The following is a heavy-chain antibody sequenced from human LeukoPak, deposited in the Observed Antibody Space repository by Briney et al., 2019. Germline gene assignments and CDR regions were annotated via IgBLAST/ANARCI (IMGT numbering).Heavy chain of an antibody. CDR3: ARVGIVERQLDWFDP. V-gene: IGHV1-69*05. D-gene: IGHD6-6*01. CDR2: IIPIFGTA. Sequence: SVKVSCKASGGTFSIYAISWVRQAPGQGLEWMGRIIPIFGTANYAQKFQGRVTITTDESTSTAYMELSSLRSEDTAVYYCARVGIVERQLDWFDPWGQGTLVTVSS. J-gene: IGHJ5*02. CDR1: GGTFSIYA.